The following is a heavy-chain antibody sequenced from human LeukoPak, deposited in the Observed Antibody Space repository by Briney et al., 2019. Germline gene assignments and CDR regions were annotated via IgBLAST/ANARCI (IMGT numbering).Heavy chain of an antibody. Sequence: GGSLRLSCAASGFTFRSYSRNWVRQAPGKGLEWVSYISSSSSTIYYADSVKGRFTISRDNAKNSLYLQMNSLRAEDTAVYYCAREPDYDAFDYWGQGTLVTVSS. D-gene: IGHD4-17*01. CDR3: AREPDYDAFDY. J-gene: IGHJ4*02. CDR2: ISSSSSTI. V-gene: IGHV3-48*01. CDR1: GFTFRSYS.